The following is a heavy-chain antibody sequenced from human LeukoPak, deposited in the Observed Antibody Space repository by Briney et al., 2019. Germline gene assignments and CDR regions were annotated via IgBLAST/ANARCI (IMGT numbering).Heavy chain of an antibody. CDR1: GFTFSSYA. Sequence: GGSLRLSCAASGFTFSSYAMSWVRQAPGKGLEWVSAISGSGGSTYYADSVKGRFTISRDKSKNTLYLQMNSLRAEDTAVYYCAKLGYYYDSSGYPLIRYFDYWGQGTLVTVSS. CDR2: ISGSGGST. D-gene: IGHD3-22*01. J-gene: IGHJ4*02. V-gene: IGHV3-23*01. CDR3: AKLGYYYDSSGYPLIRYFDY.